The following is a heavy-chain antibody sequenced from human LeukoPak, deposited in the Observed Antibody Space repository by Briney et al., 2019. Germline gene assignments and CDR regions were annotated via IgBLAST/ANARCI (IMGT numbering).Heavy chain of an antibody. J-gene: IGHJ3*02. CDR3: ARDSTGAFDI. V-gene: IGHV4-31*03. D-gene: IGHD2-2*01. CDR1: GGSISSGGYS. CDR2: IYYSGST. Sequence: SETLSLTCTVSGGSISSGGYSWSWIRQHPGKGLEWIGYIYYSGSTYYNPSLKSRVTISVYTSKNQFSLKLSSVTAADTAVYYCARDSTGAFDIWGQGTMVTVSS.